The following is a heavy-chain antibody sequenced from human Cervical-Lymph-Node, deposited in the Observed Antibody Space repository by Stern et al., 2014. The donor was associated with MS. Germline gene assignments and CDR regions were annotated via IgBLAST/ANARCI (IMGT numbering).Heavy chain of an antibody. CDR3: ASGYSSGWYYFDY. Sequence: QVQLQESGPGLVKPSQTLSLTCTVSGGSISSGSYYWSWIRQPAGKGLEWIGRIYTSGSTNYNPSLKSRVTISVVPSKKQFSLTLSSVTAADTAVYYCASGYSSGWYYFDYWGQGTLVTVSS. D-gene: IGHD6-19*01. CDR2: IYTSGST. J-gene: IGHJ4*02. CDR1: GGSISSGSYY. V-gene: IGHV4-61*02.